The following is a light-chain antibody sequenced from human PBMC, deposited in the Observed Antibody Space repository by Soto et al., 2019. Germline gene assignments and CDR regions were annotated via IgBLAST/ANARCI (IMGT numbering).Light chain of an antibody. Sequence: QSALTQPPSVSGSPGQSVTIYCTGAVNDIGASDHVSWYQQHPGQPPRLRINGARTRLPGRSRRFSASKSGLTAYLTISVLRVEDEADYYCSSFTTTRFYVFGPGTKLTVL. CDR3: SSFTTTRFYV. CDR1: VNDIGASDH. J-gene: IGLJ1*01. CDR2: GAR. V-gene: IGLV2-14*01.